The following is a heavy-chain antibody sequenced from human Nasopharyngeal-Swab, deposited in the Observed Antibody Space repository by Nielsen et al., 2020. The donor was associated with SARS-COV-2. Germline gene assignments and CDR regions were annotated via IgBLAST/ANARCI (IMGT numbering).Heavy chain of an antibody. V-gene: IGHV3-30*18. CDR1: GFTFSTYG. Sequence: GESLKISCAASGFTFSTYGMHWVRQAPDKGLEWVTVISYDGSTKSYAASVKGRFTISRDDSKSTHYLQMDSLRPEDTAVYYCVKGSYYDSSGFYGDYYFDYWGQGTLVTVSS. J-gene: IGHJ4*02. D-gene: IGHD3-22*01. CDR2: ISYDGSTK. CDR3: VKGSYYDSSGFYGDYYFDY.